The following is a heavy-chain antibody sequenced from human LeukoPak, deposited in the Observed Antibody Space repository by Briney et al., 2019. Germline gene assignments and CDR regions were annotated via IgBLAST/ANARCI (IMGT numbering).Heavy chain of an antibody. D-gene: IGHD3-3*01. Sequence: ASVKVSCTASGYTFTGYYMHWVRQAPGQGLEWMGWINPNSGGTNYAQKFQGWVTMTRDTSISTAYMELSRLRSDDTAVYYCARDGGADFWSGYVYYYGMDVWGQGTTVTVSS. J-gene: IGHJ6*02. CDR1: GYTFTGYY. CDR2: INPNSGGT. V-gene: IGHV1-2*04. CDR3: ARDGGADFWSGYVYYYGMDV.